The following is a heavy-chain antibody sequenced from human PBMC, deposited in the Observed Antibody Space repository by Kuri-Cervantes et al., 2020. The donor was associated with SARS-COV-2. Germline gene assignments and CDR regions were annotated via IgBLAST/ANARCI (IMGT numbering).Heavy chain of an antibody. D-gene: IGHD2-2*01. CDR1: GYTFTGYY. V-gene: IGHV1-2*04. CDR3: ARARPRGQDIVVVPAAQKDYYYGTDV. J-gene: IGHJ6*02. Sequence: ASVKVSCKASGYTFTGYYMHWVRQAPGQGLEWMGWINPNSGGTNYAQKFQGWVTMTRDTSISTAYMELSRLRSDDPAVYYCARARPRGQDIVVVPAAQKDYYYGTDVWGQGTTVTVSS. CDR2: INPNSGGT.